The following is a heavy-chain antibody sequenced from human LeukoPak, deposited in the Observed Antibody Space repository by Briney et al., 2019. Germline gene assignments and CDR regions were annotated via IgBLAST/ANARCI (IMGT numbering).Heavy chain of an antibody. CDR1: GFTFSSYA. CDR2: ISGSGGSR. CDR3: AKVGSGWVFDY. V-gene: IGHV3-23*01. J-gene: IGHJ4*02. Sequence: GGSLRLSXAASGFTFSSYAMSWVRQAPGKGLEWVSAISGSGGSRYYADSVKGRFTISRDNSKNTLYLQMNSLRAEDTAVYYCAKVGSGWVFDYWGQGTLVTVSS. D-gene: IGHD6-19*01.